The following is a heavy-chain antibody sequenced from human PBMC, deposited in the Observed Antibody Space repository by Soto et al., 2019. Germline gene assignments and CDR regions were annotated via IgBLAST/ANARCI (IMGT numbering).Heavy chain of an antibody. J-gene: IGHJ4*02. CDR3: ATGPRRLRD. CDR2: ISGSSSDT. Sequence: QVQLVESGGGLVKPGGSLRLSCAASGFTLSDSYMSWLRQAPGKGLESLSYISGSSSDTNYADSVKGRFTISRDNAKNSLSLQMNSLRAEDTAVYYCATGPRRLRDWGQGTLVIVSS. CDR1: GFTLSDSY. V-gene: IGHV3-11*05.